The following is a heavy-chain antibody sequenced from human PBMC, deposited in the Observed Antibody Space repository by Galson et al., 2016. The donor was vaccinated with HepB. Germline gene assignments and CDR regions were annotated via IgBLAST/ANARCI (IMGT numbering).Heavy chain of an antibody. J-gene: IGHJ1*01. CDR2: IWFDGSSK. Sequence: SLRLSCAASGFNLRIYGMHWVRQAPGKGLEWLAVIWFDGSSKHYADSVKGRFTVSRDNSKNMVYLQMGSLRAEDTAVYYCATGPGHIEVLTASEEYFQYWGQGTRVTVSS. CDR1: GFNLRIYG. V-gene: IGHV3-33*01. CDR3: ATGPGHIEVLTASEEYFQY. D-gene: IGHD2-21*02.